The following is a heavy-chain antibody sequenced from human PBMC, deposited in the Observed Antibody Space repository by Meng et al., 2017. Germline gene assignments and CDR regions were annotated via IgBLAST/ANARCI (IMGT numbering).Heavy chain of an antibody. CDR3: VRDKLRFLTSDGAFDI. CDR1: GFTFSSYG. V-gene: IGHV3-33*01. D-gene: IGHD3-3*01. CDR2: IWYDGSNK. J-gene: IGHJ3*02. Sequence: GGSLRLSCAASGFTFSSYGMHWVRQAPGKGLEWVAVIWYDGSNKYYADSVKGRFTISRDNSKNTLYLQMNSLRAEDTAVYYCVRDKLRFLTSDGAFDIWGQGTMVTVSS.